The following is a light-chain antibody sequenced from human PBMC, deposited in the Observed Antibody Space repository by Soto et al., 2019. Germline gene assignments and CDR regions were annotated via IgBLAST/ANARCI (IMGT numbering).Light chain of an antibody. CDR1: HSVSSNN. Sequence: EIVLTQSPGTLSLSPGERATLSCRASHSVSSNNSAWYQQKPGQAPRILIYGASSRATVIPDRFSGRGSGTDFTLTISRLEAEDFVVYYCQQYGSSPRTFGQGTKLDI. CDR2: GAS. V-gene: IGKV3-20*01. CDR3: QQYGSSPRT. J-gene: IGKJ2*01.